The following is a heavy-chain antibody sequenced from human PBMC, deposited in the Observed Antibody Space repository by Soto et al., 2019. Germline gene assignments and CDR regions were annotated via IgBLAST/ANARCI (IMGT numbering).Heavy chain of an antibody. Sequence: EVQLVESGGGLVKRGGSLPLSCAASGFMFSSYRRNWVRQAPGKGLEWVSSINSGGTYRYYADSVQGRFTISRNNARNSFYLQMNSLGVEDTAVYYCARDLTTYGSPHFDYWGQGTLVTVFS. D-gene: IGHD3-10*01. CDR2: INSGGTYR. J-gene: IGHJ4*02. CDR3: ARDLTTYGSPHFDY. V-gene: IGHV3-21*06. CDR1: GFMFSSYR.